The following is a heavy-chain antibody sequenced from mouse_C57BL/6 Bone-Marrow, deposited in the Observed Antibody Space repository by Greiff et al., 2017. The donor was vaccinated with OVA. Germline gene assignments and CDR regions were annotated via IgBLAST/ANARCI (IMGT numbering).Heavy chain of an antibody. V-gene: IGHV5-12*01. CDR2: ISNGGGST. Sequence: EVHLVESGGGLVQPGGSLKLSCAASGFTFSDYYMYWVRQTPEKRLEWVAYISNGGGSTYYPDTVKGRFTISRDNAKNTLYLQMSRLKSEDTAMYYCARDGWAYWGQGTLVTVSA. CDR3: ARDGWAY. D-gene: IGHD2-3*01. J-gene: IGHJ3*01. CDR1: GFTFSDYY.